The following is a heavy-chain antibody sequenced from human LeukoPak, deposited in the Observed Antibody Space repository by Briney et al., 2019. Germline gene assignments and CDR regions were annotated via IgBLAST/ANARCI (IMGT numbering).Heavy chain of an antibody. V-gene: IGHV1-2*02. J-gene: IGHJ4*02. CDR1: GYTFPGYY. CDR2: INPNSGVT. CDR3: ASRNGPQGAFDF. D-gene: IGHD2-8*01. Sequence: ASVKVSCKASGYTFPGYYIHWVRQAPGQGLEWMGWINPNSGVTNYAQKFQGRVAMTRDTSISTAYMELSRLTPDDAAVYYCASRNGPQGAFDFWGQGTLVTVSS.